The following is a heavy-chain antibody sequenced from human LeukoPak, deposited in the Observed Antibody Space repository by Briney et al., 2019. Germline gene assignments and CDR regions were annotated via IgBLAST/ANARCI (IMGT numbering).Heavy chain of an antibody. CDR2: IKPDGSEK. D-gene: IGHD6-6*01. CDR1: GFTYNVYW. CDR3: ARAPYSSSSVYYFYGLDV. V-gene: IGHV3-7*01. J-gene: IGHJ6*02. Sequence: GGSLRLSCGASGFTYNVYWMSWVRQAPGKGLEWVANIKPDGSEKYYVESAKGRFTISRDNAQNSLYLQMNSLRAEDTAVYYCARAPYSSSSVYYFYGLDVWGQGTTVTVSS.